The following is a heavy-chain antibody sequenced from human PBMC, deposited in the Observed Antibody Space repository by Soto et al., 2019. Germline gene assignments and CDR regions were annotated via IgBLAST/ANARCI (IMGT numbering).Heavy chain of an antibody. V-gene: IGHV3-21*01. CDR2: ISSSSSYI. J-gene: IGHJ4*02. CDR1: GFTFSSYS. CDR3: ARDVSSAANCVY. Sequence: PGGSLRLSCAAYGFTFSSYSMNWVRQAPGKGLEWVSSISSSSSYIYYADSVKGRFTISRDNAKNSLYLQMNSLRAEETAVYYCARDVSSAANCVYCGLGSLVTVSS. D-gene: IGHD6-25*01.